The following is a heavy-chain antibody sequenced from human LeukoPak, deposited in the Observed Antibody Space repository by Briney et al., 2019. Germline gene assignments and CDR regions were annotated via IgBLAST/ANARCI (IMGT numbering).Heavy chain of an antibody. Sequence: PGGSLRLSCAASGFTFSSYAMSWVRQAPGKGLEWVSVIYSGGSTYYADSVKGRFTISRDNSKNTLYLQMNSLRAEDTAVYYCARDNSLYYFDYWGQGTLVTVSS. D-gene: IGHD3-16*02. CDR2: IYSGGST. V-gene: IGHV3-53*01. CDR3: ARDNSLYYFDY. J-gene: IGHJ4*02. CDR1: GFTFSSYA.